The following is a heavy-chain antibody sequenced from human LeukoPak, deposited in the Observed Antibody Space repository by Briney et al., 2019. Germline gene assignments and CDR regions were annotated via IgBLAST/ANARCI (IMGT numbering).Heavy chain of an antibody. CDR2: IYPGDSDT. J-gene: IGHJ4*02. CDR1: GYSFTSNW. D-gene: IGHD6-13*01. Sequence: GESLKISCKGSGYSFTSNWIGWVRQMPGKGLEWLGIIYPGDSDTTYSPSFQGHVTISADKSTSTAYLQWSSLKASDTAMYYCARHLEAAAGIDYWGQGTLVTVSS. V-gene: IGHV5-51*01. CDR3: ARHLEAAAGIDY.